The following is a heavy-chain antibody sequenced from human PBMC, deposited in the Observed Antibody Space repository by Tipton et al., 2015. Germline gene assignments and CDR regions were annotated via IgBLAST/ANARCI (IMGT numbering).Heavy chain of an antibody. D-gene: IGHD2-15*01. CDR1: GGSISRYY. V-gene: IGHV3-53*01. Sequence: LSLTCTVSGGSISRYYWSWIRQPPGKGLEWVSVIYSGGSTYYADSVKGRFTISRDNSKNTLYLQMNSLRAEDTAVYYCARLVGVGSYYFDYWGQGTLVTVSS. CDR2: IYSGGST. CDR3: ARLVGVGSYYFDY. J-gene: IGHJ4*02.